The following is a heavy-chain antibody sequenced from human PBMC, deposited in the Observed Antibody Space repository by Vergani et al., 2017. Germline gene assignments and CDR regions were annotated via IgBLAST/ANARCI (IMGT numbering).Heavy chain of an antibody. V-gene: IGHV1-69*12. CDR2: IIPIFGTA. CDR1: GGNFSSYA. Sequence: QVQLVQSGAEVKKPGSSVKVSCKASGGNFSSYAISWVRQAPGQGLEWMGGIIPIFGTANYAQKFQGRVTITADESTSTAYMELSSLRSEDTAVYYCARGSYYYDSSGYYFDYWGQGTPVTVSS. J-gene: IGHJ4*02. CDR3: ARGSYYYDSSGYYFDY. D-gene: IGHD3-22*01.